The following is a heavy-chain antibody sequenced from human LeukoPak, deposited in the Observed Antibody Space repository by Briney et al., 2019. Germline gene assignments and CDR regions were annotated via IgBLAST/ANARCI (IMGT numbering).Heavy chain of an antibody. Sequence: GRSLRLSCAASGFTFDDYAMHWVRQAPGKGLEWVSGISWNSGSIGYADSVKGRFTISRDNSKNTLYLQMNSLRAEDTAVYYCAKDLYYYDSSDLDYWGQGTLVTVSS. D-gene: IGHD3-22*01. CDR3: AKDLYYYDSSDLDY. J-gene: IGHJ4*02. CDR1: GFTFDDYA. V-gene: IGHV3-9*01. CDR2: ISWNSGSI.